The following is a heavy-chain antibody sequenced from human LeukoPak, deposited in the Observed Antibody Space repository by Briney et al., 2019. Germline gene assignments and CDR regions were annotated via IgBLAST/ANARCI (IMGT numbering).Heavy chain of an antibody. CDR3: ARSWVRTVTTGNWFDP. Sequence: PSETLSLTCTVSGGSISSSSYYWGWIRQPPGKGLEWIGSIYYSGSTYYNPSLKSRVTISVDTSKNQFSLKLSSVTAADTAVYYCARSWVRTVTTGNWFDPWGQGTLVTVSS. V-gene: IGHV4-39*07. J-gene: IGHJ5*02. D-gene: IGHD4-17*01. CDR2: IYYSGST. CDR1: GGSISSSSYY.